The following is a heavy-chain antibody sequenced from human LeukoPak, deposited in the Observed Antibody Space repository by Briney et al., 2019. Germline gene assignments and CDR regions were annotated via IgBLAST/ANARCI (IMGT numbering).Heavy chain of an antibody. V-gene: IGHV3-21*01. CDR1: GFTFSTYS. J-gene: IGHJ5*02. CDR3: ATTRRGYSYGTNWFDP. CDR2: ISSGSSYI. Sequence: GGSLRLSCAASGFTFSTYSMNWVRQAPGKGLEWVSSISSGSSYIYYADSVKGRVTISRDNAKNSLYLQMNSLRAEDTAVYYCATTRRGYSYGTNWFDPWGQGTLVTVSS. D-gene: IGHD5-18*01.